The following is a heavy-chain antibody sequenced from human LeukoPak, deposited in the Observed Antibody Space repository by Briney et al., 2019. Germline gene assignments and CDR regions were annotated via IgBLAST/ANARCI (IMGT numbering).Heavy chain of an antibody. CDR2: IYHSGRT. J-gene: IGHJ4*02. D-gene: IGHD2-2*01. Sequence: SETLSLTCAVSGGSLSSTSYYWGWVRQPPGKGVEWIGPIYHSGRTYYNSPLKSRVIMSVDTSENDFSLRLNSVTAAETAVYYCARLSWSTSYFDSWGQGTQVTVSS. V-gene: IGHV4-39*02. CDR1: GGSLSSTSYY. CDR3: ARLSWSTSYFDS.